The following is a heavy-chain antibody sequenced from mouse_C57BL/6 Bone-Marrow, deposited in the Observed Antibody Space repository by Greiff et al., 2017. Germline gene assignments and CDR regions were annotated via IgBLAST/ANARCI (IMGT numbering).Heavy chain of an antibody. V-gene: IGHV1-69*01. Sequence: QVQLQQPGAELVMPGASVKLSCKASGYTFTSYWMHWVKQRPGQGLEWIGEIDPSDSYTNYNQKFKGKSTLTVDKSSSTAYMQLSSLTSEDSAVYYCAREGTVWQLGYAMDYWGQGTSVTVSS. J-gene: IGHJ4*01. CDR1: GYTFTSYW. CDR3: AREGTVWQLGYAMDY. CDR2: IDPSDSYT. D-gene: IGHD1-1*01.